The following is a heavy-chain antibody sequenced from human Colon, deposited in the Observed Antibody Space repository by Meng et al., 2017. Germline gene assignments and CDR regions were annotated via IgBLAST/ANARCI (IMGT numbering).Heavy chain of an antibody. CDR2: INHSGST. Sequence: VQRQRWGAGLLKPSETLSLTCAVYGGSFSGYYWSWIRQPPGKGLEWIGEINHSGSTNYNPSLKSRVTISVDTSKNQFSLKLSSVTAADTAVYYCARGLFDYWGQGTLVTVSS. CDR1: GGSFSGYY. J-gene: IGHJ4*02. V-gene: IGHV4-34*01. CDR3: ARGLFDY.